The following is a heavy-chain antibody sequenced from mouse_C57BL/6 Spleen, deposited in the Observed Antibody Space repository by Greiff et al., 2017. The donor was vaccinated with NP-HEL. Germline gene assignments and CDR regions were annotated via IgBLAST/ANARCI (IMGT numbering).Heavy chain of an antibody. D-gene: IGHD2-4*01. Sequence: EVQLQQSGPELVKPGASVKISCKASGYTFTDYYMNWVKQSHGKSLEWIGDINPNNGGTSYNQKFKGKATLTVDKSSSTAYMELRSLTSEDSAVYYCARRWDINYDYDGFAYWGQGTLVTVSA. CDR3: ARRWDINYDYDGFAY. CDR2: INPNNGGT. V-gene: IGHV1-26*01. CDR1: GYTFTDYY. J-gene: IGHJ3*01.